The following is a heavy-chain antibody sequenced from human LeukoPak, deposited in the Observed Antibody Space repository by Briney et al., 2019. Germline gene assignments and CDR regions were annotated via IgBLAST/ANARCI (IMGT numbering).Heavy chain of an antibody. CDR2: IYPGDSDT. D-gene: IGHD6-13*01. CDR1: GYSFTSYW. V-gene: IGHV5-51*01. J-gene: IGHJ5*02. Sequence: GESLKIPCKGPGYSFTSYWIGWVRQMPGKGLEWIGIIYPGDSDTRYSPSFQGRVSISADKYISTAYLQWSSLKASDTAMYYCARRVAAAAWFDPWGQGTLVTVSS. CDR3: ARRVAAAAWFDP.